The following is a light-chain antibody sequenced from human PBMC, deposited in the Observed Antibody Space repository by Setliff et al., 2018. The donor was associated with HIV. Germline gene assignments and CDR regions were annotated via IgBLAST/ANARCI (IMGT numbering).Light chain of an antibody. CDR3: SSYTSNNSGV. Sequence: QSVLTQPASVSGSPGQSITISCTGTSSDVGGYNYVSWYQQHPGKAPKLMIYHVTNRPSGVSNRFSGSNSGNTASLTISGLQAEDEADYYCSSYTSNNSGVFGTGTKVTVL. J-gene: IGLJ1*01. CDR1: SSDVGGYNY. CDR2: HVT. V-gene: IGLV2-14*03.